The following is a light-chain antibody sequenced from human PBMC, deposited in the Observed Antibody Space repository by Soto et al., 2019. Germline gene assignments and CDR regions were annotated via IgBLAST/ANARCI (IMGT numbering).Light chain of an antibody. Sequence: QSALTQPASVSGSPGQSITISCTGTSSDVGGYNYVSWYQQHTGKAPKLMIYDVSNRPSGVSNRFSGSKSGNTASLTISGLQAEDEADYYCSSYASSNAWVFGGGTKVTVL. CDR3: SSYASSNAWV. CDR2: DVS. CDR1: SSDVGGYNY. V-gene: IGLV2-14*03. J-gene: IGLJ3*02.